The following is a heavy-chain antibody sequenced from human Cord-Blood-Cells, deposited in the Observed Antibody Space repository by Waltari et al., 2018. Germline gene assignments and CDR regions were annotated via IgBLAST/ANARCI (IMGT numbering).Heavy chain of an antibody. V-gene: IGHV1-69*01. CDR2: IIPIFGTA. CDR1: GGTFSSYA. Sequence: QVQPVQSGAEVKKPGSSVNVSCKASGGTFSSYAISWVRQAPGQGLEWMGGIIPIFGTANYAQKFQGRVTITADESTSTAYMELSSLRSEDTAVYYCASSTFIVGATDAFDIWGQGTMVTVSS. J-gene: IGHJ3*02. D-gene: IGHD1-26*01. CDR3: ASSTFIVGATDAFDI.